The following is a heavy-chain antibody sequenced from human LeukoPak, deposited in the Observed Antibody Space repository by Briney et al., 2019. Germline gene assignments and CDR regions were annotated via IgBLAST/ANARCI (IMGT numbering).Heavy chain of an antibody. D-gene: IGHD1-26*01. CDR1: GYTFTSYG. CDR2: ISAYNGNT. Sequence: ASVKVSCKASGYTFTSYGISWVRQAPGQGLEWMGWISAYNGNTNYAQKLQGRVTMTEDTSTDTAYMELSSLRSEDTAVYYCATSGFDSGSYYWGQGTLVTVSS. J-gene: IGHJ4*02. V-gene: IGHV1-18*01. CDR3: ATSGFDSGSYY.